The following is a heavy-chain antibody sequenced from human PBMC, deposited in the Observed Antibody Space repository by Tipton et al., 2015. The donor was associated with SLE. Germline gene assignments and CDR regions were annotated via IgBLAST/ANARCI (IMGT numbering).Heavy chain of an antibody. Sequence: SLRLSCAASGFTFSSYGMSWVRQAPGKGLEWVSGISGSGANTYYADSVKGRFTISRDNAKNSLYLQMDSLRAEDTAFYYCAKGPEWLSYWGQGTLVTVSS. CDR2: ISGSGANT. CDR3: AKGPEWLSY. V-gene: IGHV3-23*01. J-gene: IGHJ4*02. D-gene: IGHD3-3*01. CDR1: GFTFSSYG.